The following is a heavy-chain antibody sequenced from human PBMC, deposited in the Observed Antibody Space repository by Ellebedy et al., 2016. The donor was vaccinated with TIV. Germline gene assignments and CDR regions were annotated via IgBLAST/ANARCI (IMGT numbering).Heavy chain of an antibody. CDR2: ISSSSSYI. D-gene: IGHD3-9*01. J-gene: IGHJ3*02. V-gene: IGHV3-21*04. CDR3: ARGGRTDILTGYRLRI. CDR1: GFTFSSYS. Sequence: GESLKISXAASGFTFSSYSMNWVRQAPGKGLEWVSSISSSSSYIYYADSVKGRFTISRDNAKNSLYLQMNSLRAEDTAVYYCARGGRTDILTGYRLRIWGQGTMVTVSS.